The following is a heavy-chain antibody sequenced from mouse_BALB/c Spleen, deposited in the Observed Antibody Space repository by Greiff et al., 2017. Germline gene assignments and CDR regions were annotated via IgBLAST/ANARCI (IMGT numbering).Heavy chain of an antibody. V-gene: IGHV5-17*02. Sequence: EVNVVESGGGLVQPGGSRKLSCAASGFTFSSFGMHWVRQAPEKGLEWVAYISSGSSTIYYADTVKGRFTISRDNPKNTLFLQMTSLRSEDTAMYYCARSYGNYVDYWGQGTTLTVSS. CDR3: ARSYGNYVDY. J-gene: IGHJ2*01. CDR2: ISSGSSTI. CDR1: GFTFSSFG. D-gene: IGHD2-1*01.